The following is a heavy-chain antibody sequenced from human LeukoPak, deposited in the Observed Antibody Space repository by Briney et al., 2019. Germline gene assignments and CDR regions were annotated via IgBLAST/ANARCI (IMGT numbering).Heavy chain of an antibody. J-gene: IGHJ5*02. CDR3: ARRPGSINWFDP. CDR1: GGSISSYY. Sequence: PETLSLTCTVSGGSISSYYWSWIRQPPGKGLEWIGYIYFSGSTSYNPSLKSRVTMSVDTSKNQFSLKLSSVTAADTAVYYCARRPGSINWFDPWGQGTLVTVSS. D-gene: IGHD1-26*01. CDR2: IYFSGST. V-gene: IGHV4-59*08.